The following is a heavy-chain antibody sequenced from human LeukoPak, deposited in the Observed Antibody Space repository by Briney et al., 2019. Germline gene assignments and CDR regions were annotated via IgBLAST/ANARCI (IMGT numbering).Heavy chain of an antibody. CDR3: ARVVGRSLGD. Sequence: SETQSLTCTVSGRSISSGDYYWRGIRQPRGKGVEWIGYIYYSGSTYYNPSLESRVTISVDTSKNQFSLKLSSVTAADTAVYYCARVVGRSLGDWGKGTTVTVSS. J-gene: IGHJ6*04. D-gene: IGHD1-26*01. V-gene: IGHV4-30-4*08. CDR2: IYYSGST. CDR1: GRSISSGDYY.